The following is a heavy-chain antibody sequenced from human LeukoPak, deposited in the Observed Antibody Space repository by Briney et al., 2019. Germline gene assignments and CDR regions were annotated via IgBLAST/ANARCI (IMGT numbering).Heavy chain of an antibody. Sequence: GGSLRLSCAASGFTFSGFGMHWVRQAPGKGLEWVAVISYDGSNKYYADSVKGRFTISRDNSKNTLYLQMNSLTAEDTAVYYCAKVGDSSSHYYYYYMDVWGKGTTVTVSS. D-gene: IGHD6-6*01. V-gene: IGHV3-30*18. CDR2: ISYDGSNK. J-gene: IGHJ6*03. CDR1: GFTFSGFG. CDR3: AKVGDSSSHYYYYYMDV.